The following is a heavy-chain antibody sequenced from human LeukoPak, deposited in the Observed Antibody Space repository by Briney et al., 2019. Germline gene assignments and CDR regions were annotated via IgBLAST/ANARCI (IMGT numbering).Heavy chain of an antibody. V-gene: IGHV3-21*01. Sequence: PGGSLRLSCAASGFTFSDYNMNWVRQAPGKGLECVSFITSTSLNIYYADSVKGRLTISRDNAKNSLFLQMNSLRAEDTAVYYCAKGISGSLIYYFDSWGQGDLVIVSS. D-gene: IGHD1-26*01. CDR1: GFTFSDYN. J-gene: IGHJ4*02. CDR3: AKGISGSLIYYFDS. CDR2: ITSTSLNI.